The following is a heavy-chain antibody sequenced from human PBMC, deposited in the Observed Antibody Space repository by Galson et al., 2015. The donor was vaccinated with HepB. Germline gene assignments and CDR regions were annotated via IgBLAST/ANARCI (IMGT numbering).Heavy chain of an antibody. J-gene: IGHJ6*02. V-gene: IGHV1-69*13. Sequence: SVKVSCKASGGTFSSYAISWVRQAPGQGLEWMGGIIPIFGTANYAQKFQGRVTITADESTSTAYMELSSLRSEDTAVYYCARQIAVAGTGYYYYGMDVWGQGTTVTVSS. CDR2: IIPIFGTA. D-gene: IGHD6-19*01. CDR1: GGTFSSYA. CDR3: ARQIAVAGTGYYYYGMDV.